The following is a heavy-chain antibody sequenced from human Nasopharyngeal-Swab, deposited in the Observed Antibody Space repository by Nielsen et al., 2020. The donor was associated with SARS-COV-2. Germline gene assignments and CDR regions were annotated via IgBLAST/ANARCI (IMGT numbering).Heavy chain of an antibody. Sequence: PGKGLEWIGFIYYSGRTNYNPSLKSRVTISVDTSKNQLSLKLSSVTAADTAVYYCARNLMVRGVTSLAFDYWGQGTVVTVSS. CDR2: IYYSGRT. CDR3: ARNLMVRGVTSLAFDY. D-gene: IGHD3-10*01. J-gene: IGHJ4*02. V-gene: IGHV4-59*13.